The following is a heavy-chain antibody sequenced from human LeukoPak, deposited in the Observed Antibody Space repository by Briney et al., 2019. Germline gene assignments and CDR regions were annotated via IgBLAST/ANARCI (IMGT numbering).Heavy chain of an antibody. J-gene: IGHJ4*02. CDR2: INTDGSIT. CDR3: ARDRGPRTGFMVREAYDY. D-gene: IGHD3-10*01. Sequence: GGSLRLSCAASGLTFSDYWIHWVRQAPGKGLVWVSRINTDGSITNYADSVKGRFSISRDNAKNTLYLQMSSLRAEDTAVYYCARDRGPRTGFMVREAYDYWGQGTLVTVSS. CDR1: GLTFSDYW. V-gene: IGHV3-74*01.